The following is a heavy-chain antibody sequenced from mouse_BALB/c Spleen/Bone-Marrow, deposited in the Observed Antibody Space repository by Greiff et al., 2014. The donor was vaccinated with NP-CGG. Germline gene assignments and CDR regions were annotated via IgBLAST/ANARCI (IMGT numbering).Heavy chain of an antibody. CDR1: GYTFSSYW. J-gene: IGHJ2*01. Sequence: VQLVESGAELMKPGASVKISCKATGYTFSSYWIEWVKQRPGHGLEWIGEILPGSGSTNYNEKFKGKATFTADTSSNTAYMQLSSLTSEDSAVYYCARFYYYGSSYYFDYWGQGTTLTVSS. CDR3: ARFYYYGSSYYFDY. V-gene: IGHV1-9*01. D-gene: IGHD1-1*01. CDR2: ILPGSGST.